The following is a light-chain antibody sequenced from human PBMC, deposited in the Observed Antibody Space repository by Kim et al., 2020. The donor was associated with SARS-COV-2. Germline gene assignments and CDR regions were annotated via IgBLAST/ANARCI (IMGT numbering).Light chain of an antibody. CDR3: QTWGTGISLV. Sequence: VKRTGTLSSGHSSYAIAWHQQQPEKGPRYLMKLNSDGSHSKGDGIPDRFSGSSSGAERYLTISSLQSEDEADYYCQTWGTGISLVFGGGTQLTVL. CDR1: SGHSSYA. J-gene: IGLJ3*02. V-gene: IGLV4-69*01. CDR2: LNSDGSH.